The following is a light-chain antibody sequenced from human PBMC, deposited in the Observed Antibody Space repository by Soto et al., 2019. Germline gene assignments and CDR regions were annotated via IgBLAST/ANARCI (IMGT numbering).Light chain of an antibody. Sequence: EIVMTQSPATLSLSPGERAALSCRASQSINSELAWYQQKPGQPPRLLIYGAPTRATGVPARFTGSESGSEFTLTISGLQSEDFAVYYCQQGHTWPLTFAQGTRLEI. V-gene: IGKV3-15*01. CDR3: QQGHTWPLT. CDR2: GAP. CDR1: QSINSE. J-gene: IGKJ2*01.